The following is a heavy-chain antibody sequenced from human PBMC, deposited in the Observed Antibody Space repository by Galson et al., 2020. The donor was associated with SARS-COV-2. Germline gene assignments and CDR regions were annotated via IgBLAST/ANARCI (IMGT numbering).Heavy chain of an antibody. CDR3: ARGGKLLWFGRGNWFDP. CDR2: IYYSGST. D-gene: IGHD3-10*01. CDR1: GGSISSYY. J-gene: IGHJ5*02. V-gene: IGHV4-59*13. Sequence: SETLSLTCTVSGGSISSYYWSWIRQPPGKGLEWIGYIYYSGSTNYNPSLKSRVTISVDTSKNQFSLKLSSVTAADTAVYYCARGGKLLWFGRGNWFDPWGQGTLVTVSS.